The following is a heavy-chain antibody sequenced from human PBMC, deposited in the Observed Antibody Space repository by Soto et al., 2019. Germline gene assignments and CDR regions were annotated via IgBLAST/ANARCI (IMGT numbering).Heavy chain of an antibody. J-gene: IGHJ5*02. V-gene: IGHV4-31*03. D-gene: IGHD3-10*01. CDR2: IYYSGST. Sequence: QVQLQESGPGLVKPSQTLSLTCTVSGGSINSGGYYWSWIRQHPGKGLEWIGYIYYSGSTYYNPSLKSRVTISVDTSKNQFSLKLSSVTAADTAVYYCARGPPVLLWFGELLSANWFDPWGQGTLVTVSS. CDR3: ARGPPVLLWFGELLSANWFDP. CDR1: GGSINSGGYY.